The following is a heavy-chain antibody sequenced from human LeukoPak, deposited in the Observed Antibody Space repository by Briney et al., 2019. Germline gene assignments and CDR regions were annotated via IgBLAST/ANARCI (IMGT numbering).Heavy chain of an antibody. J-gene: IGHJ6*02. CDR3: AKSQSYDFWRGYMDV. CDR2: ISWNSGDI. D-gene: IGHD3-3*01. V-gene: IGHV3-9*01. CDR1: GFTFDDYA. Sequence: GGSLRLSCAASGFTFDDYAMHWVRQAPGKGLEWVSGISWNSGDIGYADSVKGRFTISRDNAKNSLYLQVNSLRAGDTALYYCAKSQSYDFWRGYMDVWGQGTTVTVSS.